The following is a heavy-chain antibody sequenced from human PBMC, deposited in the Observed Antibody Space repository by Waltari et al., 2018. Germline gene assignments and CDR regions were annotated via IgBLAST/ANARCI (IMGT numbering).Heavy chain of an antibody. CDR2: ISGSGATP. D-gene: IGHD3-16*02. CDR3: AKGSRGYTNYFFDS. V-gene: IGHV3-23*01. CDR1: GFSFMGFA. Sequence: EVQLLESAGGLVQPGEALRLSCAASGFSFMGFAMTWVRQAPGGGVECVASISGSGATPVYADSVKGRFTIVRDNSRDTVYLQMNSLRVDDSAVYYCAKGSRGYTNYFFDSWGQGTLVSVSS. J-gene: IGHJ4*02.